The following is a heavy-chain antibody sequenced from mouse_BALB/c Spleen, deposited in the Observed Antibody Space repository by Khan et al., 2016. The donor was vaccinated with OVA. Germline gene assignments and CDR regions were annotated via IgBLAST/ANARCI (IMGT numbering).Heavy chain of an antibody. CDR3: ARSPYGNVAY. CDR2: ISSDGDYT. V-gene: IGHV5-9-3*01. D-gene: IGHD2-1*01. J-gene: IGHJ3*01. CDR1: GFTFSTYA. Sequence: EVELVESGGGLVKPGGSLKLSCAASGFTFSTYAMSWVRQTPEKRLAWVATISSDGDYTYFPDNVTGRFTISRDHAKNTLCLQMTSLRSEDTAMYYCARSPYGNVAYWGQGTLVTVSA.